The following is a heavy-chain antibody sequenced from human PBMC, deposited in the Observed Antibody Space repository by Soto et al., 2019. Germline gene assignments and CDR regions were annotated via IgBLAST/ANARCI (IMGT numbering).Heavy chain of an antibody. CDR2: INGNGGNT. J-gene: IGHJ2*01. CDR3: ARGYGFFFQEDDGIRYTVPVSAFLLNRSSDL. Sequence: PGQGLEWVSGINGNGGNTGYADSVKVRFTISRDNAKHSLYLQMNSLRAEDTALYHWARGYGFFFQEDDGIRYTVPVSAFLLNRSSDL. V-gene: IGHV3-20*01. D-gene: IGHD3-10*01.